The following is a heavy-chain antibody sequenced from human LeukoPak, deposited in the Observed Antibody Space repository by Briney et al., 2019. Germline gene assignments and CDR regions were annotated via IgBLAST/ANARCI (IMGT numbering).Heavy chain of an antibody. V-gene: IGHV3-21*05. CDR2: ISSSSSYI. D-gene: IGHD1-20*01. CDR3: ASSRGYNWNDVRDNWFDP. Sequence: GGSLRLSCAASGFTFSSYEMNWVRQAPGKGLEWVSYISSSSSYIYYADSVKGRFTISRDNAKNTLYLQMNSLRAEDTAVYYCASSRGYNWNDVRDNWFDPWGQGTLVTVSS. CDR1: GFTFSSYE. J-gene: IGHJ5*02.